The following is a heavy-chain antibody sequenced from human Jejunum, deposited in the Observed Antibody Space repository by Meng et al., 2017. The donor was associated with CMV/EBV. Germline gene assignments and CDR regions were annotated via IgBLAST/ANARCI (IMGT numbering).Heavy chain of an antibody. CDR3: ARQTSGWYFDL. CDR2: TSSGGSSI. J-gene: IGHJ2*01. CDR1: GFAFSGYW. V-gene: IGHV3-74*01. Sequence: AGPGFAFSGYWVHWVRPAPGEGLVWVSRTSSGGSSITCADSVRGRFTISRDNAKNTLYLQMNSLRAEDTAVYYCARQTSGWYFDLWGRGTLVTVSS.